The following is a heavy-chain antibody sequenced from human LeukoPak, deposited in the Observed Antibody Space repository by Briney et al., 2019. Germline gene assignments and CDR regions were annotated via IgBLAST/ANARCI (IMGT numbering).Heavy chain of an antibody. D-gene: IGHD3-10*01. CDR1: GGSISSYY. V-gene: IGHV4-4*07. Sequence: SETLSLTCTVSGGSISSYYWSWIRQPAGKGLEWIGRIHSSGSTNYSPSLKSRVAMSLDTSKNQFSLELSSVTAADTAVYYCAREAVHYGSGSLDYWGQGTLVTVSS. CDR3: AREAVHYGSGSLDY. CDR2: IHSSGST. J-gene: IGHJ4*02.